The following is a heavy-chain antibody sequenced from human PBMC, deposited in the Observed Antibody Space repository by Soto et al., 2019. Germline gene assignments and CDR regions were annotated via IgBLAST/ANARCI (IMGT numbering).Heavy chain of an antibody. CDR1: GYTFTSYY. CDR2: INPSGGST. CDR3: ARDLGYGDEPNYGMDV. Sequence: ASVKVSCKASGYTFTSYYMHWVRQAPGQGLEWMGIINPSGGSTSCAQKFQGRVTMTRDTSTSTVYMELSSLRSEDTAVYYCARDLGYGDEPNYGMDVWGQGTTVTVSS. V-gene: IGHV1-46*01. D-gene: IGHD4-17*01. J-gene: IGHJ6*02.